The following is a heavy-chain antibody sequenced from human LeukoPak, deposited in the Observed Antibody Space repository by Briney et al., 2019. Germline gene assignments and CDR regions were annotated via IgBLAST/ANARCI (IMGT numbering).Heavy chain of an antibody. CDR3: AKKAGSYDHFDY. D-gene: IGHD1-26*01. Sequence: GGSLRLSCAASGFTFSTYGMHWVRQAPGKGLEWVAYIRYDESTKYYADSVKGRLTISRDNSKNTLYLQMNNVRAEDTAVYYCAKKAGSYDHFDYWGQGTLVTVSS. CDR1: GFTFSTYG. J-gene: IGHJ4*02. CDR2: IRYDESTK. V-gene: IGHV3-30*02.